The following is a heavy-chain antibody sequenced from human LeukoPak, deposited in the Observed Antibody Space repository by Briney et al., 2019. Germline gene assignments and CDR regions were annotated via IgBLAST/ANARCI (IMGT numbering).Heavy chain of an antibody. CDR3: ARGRVSSSTWYSTYYYYFYMDV. D-gene: IGHD1-1*01. CDR1: GGSISSYY. CDR2: VDHTGST. J-gene: IGHJ6*03. Sequence: TPSETLSLTCSVSGGSISSYYWSWIRQPPGKGLEWIGYVDHTGSTNFNPSLNGRVSISRDTTNNLFSLRLRSVTAADTAVYFCARGRVSSSTWYSTYYYYFYMDVWGKGTTATVSS. V-gene: IGHV4-59*01.